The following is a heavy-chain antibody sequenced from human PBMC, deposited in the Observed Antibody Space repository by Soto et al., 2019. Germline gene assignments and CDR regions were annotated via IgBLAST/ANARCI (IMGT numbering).Heavy chain of an antibody. J-gene: IGHJ4*02. CDR3: AKTFLARYCSSSICYDPADYFDY. D-gene: IGHD2-2*01. CDR2: IINGGDNI. V-gene: IGHV3-23*01. Sequence: EVQLLESGGGLLQPGGSLRLSCAASGFTFNNYAMSWVRQAPGKGLEWVSSIINGGDNIYYADSVKGRFTISRDNSKSTLYLQMNSLRAEDTAVYYCAKTFLARYCSSSICYDPADYFDYWGQGTLVTVSS. CDR1: GFTFNNYA.